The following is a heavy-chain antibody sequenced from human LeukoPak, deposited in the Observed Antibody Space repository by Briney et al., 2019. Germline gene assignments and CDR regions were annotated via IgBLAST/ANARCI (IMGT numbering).Heavy chain of an antibody. J-gene: IGHJ4*02. CDR1: GGSFSGYY. CDR3: ASYRAAAGPFDY. V-gene: IGHV4-34*01. CDR2: INHSGST. D-gene: IGHD6-13*01. Sequence: SETLSLTCAVYGGSFSGYYWSWIRQPPGKGLEWIGEINHSGSTNYNPSLKSRVTISVDTSKNQFSLKLSSVTAADTAVYYCASYRAAAGPFDYWGQGTLVTVSS.